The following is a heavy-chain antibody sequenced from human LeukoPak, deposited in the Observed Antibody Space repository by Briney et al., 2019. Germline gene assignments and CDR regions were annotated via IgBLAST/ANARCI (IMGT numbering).Heavy chain of an antibody. Sequence: PSETLSLTCAVYGGSFSGYYWSWIRQPPGKGLEWIGEINHSGSTNYNPSLKSRVTISVDTSKNQFSLKLSSVTAADTAVYYCARVGSYHYIDVWGKGTTVTVSS. CDR3: ARVGSYHYIDV. V-gene: IGHV4-34*01. CDR1: GGSFSGYY. D-gene: IGHD1-26*01. CDR2: INHSGST. J-gene: IGHJ6*03.